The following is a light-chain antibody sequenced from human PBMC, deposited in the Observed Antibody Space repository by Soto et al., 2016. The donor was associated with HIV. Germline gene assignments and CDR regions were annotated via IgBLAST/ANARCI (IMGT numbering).Light chain of an antibody. CDR1: QLGSKY. Sequence: SFELTQPPSVSVSPGQTASITCSSDQLGSKYVWWYQQRPGHSPMLVISHNDKRPSGISERFSGSNSGNTGTLTISGTQAMDEADYYCQAWGSTTAVFGGGTKLTVL. J-gene: IGLJ2*01. V-gene: IGLV3-1*01. CDR3: QAWGSTTAV. CDR2: HND.